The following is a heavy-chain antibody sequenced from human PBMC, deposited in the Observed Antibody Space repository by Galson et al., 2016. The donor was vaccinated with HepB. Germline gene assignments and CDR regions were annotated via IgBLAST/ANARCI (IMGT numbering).Heavy chain of an antibody. D-gene: IGHD3-16*01. CDR1: GFTFSSYV. CDR3: TRRTGGSPDC. Sequence: SLRLSCAASGFTFSSYVMTWVRQAPGKGLEWVAALSDGGERTDYADSVKGRFIISRDNSKNTVYLQMNSLRVEDTAVYYCTRRTGGSPDCWGQGTLGTVSS. J-gene: IGHJ4*02. V-gene: IGHV3-23*01. CDR2: LSDGGERT.